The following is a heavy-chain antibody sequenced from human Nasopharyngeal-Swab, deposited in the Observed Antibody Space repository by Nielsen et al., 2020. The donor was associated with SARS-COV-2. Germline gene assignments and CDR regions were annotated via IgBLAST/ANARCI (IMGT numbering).Heavy chain of an antibody. CDR3: ATSLQKDYFDY. D-gene: IGHD3-10*01. CDR1: EFTFSDYY. CDR2: ISSSSSYT. V-gene: IGHV3-11*03. Sequence: GESLKISCAASEFTFSDYYMSWIRQAPGEGLEWVSYISSSSSYTNDADSVKGRFTISRDNAKNSLYLQMNILRAEDTAVYYCATSLQKDYFDYWGQGTLFTVSS. J-gene: IGHJ4*02.